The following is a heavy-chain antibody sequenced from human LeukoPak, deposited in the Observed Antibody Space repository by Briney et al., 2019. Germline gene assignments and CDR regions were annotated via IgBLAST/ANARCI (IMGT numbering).Heavy chain of an antibody. CDR1: GGSISSSSYY. V-gene: IGHV4-39*02. D-gene: IGHD3-10*01. Sequence: SETLSLTCTVSGGSISSSSYYWGWIRQPPGKGLEWIGSIYYSGSTYYNPSLKSRVTISVDTSKNQFSLKLSSVTAADTAVYYCAREGRTYYYGSGRPTRGMDVWGQGTTVTVSS. J-gene: IGHJ6*02. CDR2: IYYSGST. CDR3: AREGRTYYYGSGRPTRGMDV.